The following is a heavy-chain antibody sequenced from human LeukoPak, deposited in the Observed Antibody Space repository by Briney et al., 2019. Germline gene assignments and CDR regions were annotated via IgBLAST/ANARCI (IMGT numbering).Heavy chain of an antibody. V-gene: IGHV1-2*04. CDR1: GYTFTGYY. CDR3: ARDRGYSGYDSFYYGMDV. D-gene: IGHD5-12*01. Sequence: ASVKVSCKASGYTFTGYYMHWVRQAPGQGLEWMGWINPSSGGTNYAQKFQGWVTMTRDTSISTAYMELSRLRSDDTAVYYCARDRGYSGYDSFYYGMDVWGQGTTVTVSS. CDR2: INPSSGGT. J-gene: IGHJ6*02.